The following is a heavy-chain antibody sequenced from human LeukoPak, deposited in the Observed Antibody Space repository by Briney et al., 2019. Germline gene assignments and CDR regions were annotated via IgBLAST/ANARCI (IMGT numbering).Heavy chain of an antibody. CDR1: GGTFSSYA. Sequence: SVKVSCKASGGTFSSYAISWVRQAPGQGLEWMGGIIPIFGTANYAQKFQGRVTITTDESTSTAYMELSSLRSEDTAVYYCARGGPSSDDAFDIWGQGTMVTVSS. J-gene: IGHJ3*02. D-gene: IGHD6-19*01. CDR2: IIPIFGTA. V-gene: IGHV1-69*05. CDR3: ARGGPSSDDAFDI.